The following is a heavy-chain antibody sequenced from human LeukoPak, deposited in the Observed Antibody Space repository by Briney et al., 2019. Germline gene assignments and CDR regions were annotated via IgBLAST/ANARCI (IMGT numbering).Heavy chain of an antibody. Sequence: SETLSLTCTVSGGSISSYYWSWIRQPPGKGLEWIGYIYYSGSTNYNPSLKSRVTISVDTSKNQFSLKLSSVTAADTAVYYCARDRGSGSYYRTGFFDYWGQGTLVTVSS. J-gene: IGHJ4*02. CDR3: ARDRGSGSYYRTGFFDY. D-gene: IGHD1-26*01. CDR2: IYYSGST. V-gene: IGHV4-59*01. CDR1: GGSISSYY.